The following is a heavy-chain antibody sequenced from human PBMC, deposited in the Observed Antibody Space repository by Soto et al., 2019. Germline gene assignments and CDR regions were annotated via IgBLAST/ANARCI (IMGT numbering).Heavy chain of an antibody. CDR1: GGSFSGYY. D-gene: IGHD3-16*01. V-gene: IGHV4-34*01. CDR2: INHSGST. CDR3: ARSMGGRDYYYYYYGMDV. Sequence: SETLSLTCAVYGGSFSGYYWSWIRQPPGKGLEWIGEINHSGSTNYNPSLKSRVTISVDTSKNQFSLKLSSVTAADTAVYYCARSMGGRDYYYYYYGMDVWGQGTTVTVSS. J-gene: IGHJ6*02.